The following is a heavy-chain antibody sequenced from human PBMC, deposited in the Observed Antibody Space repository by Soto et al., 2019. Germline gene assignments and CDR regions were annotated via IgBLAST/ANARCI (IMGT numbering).Heavy chain of an antibody. V-gene: IGHV3-9*01. CDR3: AKDITKGIVATSLGH. Sequence: EVQLVESGGGLVQPGRSLRLSCAASGFTFDDYAMHWVRQAPGKGLEWVSGISWNSGSIGYADSVKGRFTISRDNAKNSLYLQMNSLRAEDTALYYCAKDITKGIVATSLGHWGQGTLVTVSS. J-gene: IGHJ4*02. D-gene: IGHD5-12*01. CDR2: ISWNSGSI. CDR1: GFTFDDYA.